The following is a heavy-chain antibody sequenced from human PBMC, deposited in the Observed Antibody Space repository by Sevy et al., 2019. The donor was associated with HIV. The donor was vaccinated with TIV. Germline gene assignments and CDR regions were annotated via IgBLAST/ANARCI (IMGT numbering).Heavy chain of an antibody. V-gene: IGHV3-23*01. Sequence: GGSLRLSCAASGFTFNNYAMSWVRQAPGKGLEGKGLEWVSTISGGGGGTYYADSVRGRCTISRDNSKNTLYLQVNSRRVEDTSVYYYAKHYIHDIADGWYFDLWGRGTLVTVSS. CDR2: ISGGGGGT. D-gene: IGHD6-13*01. CDR1: GFTFNNYA. J-gene: IGHJ2*01. CDR3: AKHYIHDIADGWYFDL.